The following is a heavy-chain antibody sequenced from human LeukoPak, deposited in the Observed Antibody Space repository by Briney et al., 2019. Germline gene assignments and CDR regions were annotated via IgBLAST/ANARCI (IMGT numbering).Heavy chain of an antibody. Sequence: GGSLRLSCAASGFTFSSYAMHWVRQAPGKGLEYVSAISSNGGSTYYANSVKGRFTISRDNSKNTLYLQMGSLRAEDMAVYYCARGQQWLATYFDYWGQGTLVTVSS. CDR2: ISSNGGST. D-gene: IGHD6-19*01. J-gene: IGHJ4*02. V-gene: IGHV3-64*01. CDR3: ARGQQWLATYFDY. CDR1: GFTFSSYA.